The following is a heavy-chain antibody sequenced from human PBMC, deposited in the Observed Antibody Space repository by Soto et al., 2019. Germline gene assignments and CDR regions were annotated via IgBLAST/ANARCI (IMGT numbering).Heavy chain of an antibody. Sequence: EEQLVESGGGLVQPGGSLRVSCAASGFTFSNYWMHWVRQVPGKGLVWVSRVNFDGRTTNYADSVKGRFTISRDNARNTVYLQMNSLRADDTAVYYCGRGIHTYYGVDVCGQGTTVTVSS. V-gene: IGHV3-74*01. CDR2: VNFDGRTT. J-gene: IGHJ6*02. CDR3: GRGIHTYYGVDV. CDR1: GFTFSNYW. D-gene: IGHD2-21*01.